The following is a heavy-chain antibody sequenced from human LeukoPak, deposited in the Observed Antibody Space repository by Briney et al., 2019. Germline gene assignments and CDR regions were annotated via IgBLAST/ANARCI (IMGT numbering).Heavy chain of an antibody. D-gene: IGHD2-2*01. CDR1: GFTFSSYA. CDR3: ASPLLGYLLLL. Sequence: GGSLRLSCAASGFTFSSYAMSWVRQAPGKGLEWVSAISGSGGSTYYADSVKGRFTISRDNAKNSLYLQMNSLRAEDTAVYYCASPLLGYLLLLWGQGTLVTVSS. CDR2: ISGSGGST. V-gene: IGHV3-23*01. J-gene: IGHJ4*02.